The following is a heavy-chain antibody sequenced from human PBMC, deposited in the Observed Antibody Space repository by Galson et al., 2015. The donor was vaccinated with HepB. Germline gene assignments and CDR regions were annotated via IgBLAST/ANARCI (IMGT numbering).Heavy chain of an antibody. J-gene: IGHJ4*02. CDR2: MNPNSGNT. CDR3: ARFRCTGGVCYRYFDY. V-gene: IGHV1-8*01. D-gene: IGHD2-8*02. CDR1: GYTFTSYD. Sequence: SVKVSCKASGYTFTSYDINWVRQATGQGLEWMGWMNPNSGNTGYAQKFQGRVTMTRNTSISTAYMELSSLRSEDTAVYYCARFRCTGGVCYRYFDYWGQGTLVTVSS.